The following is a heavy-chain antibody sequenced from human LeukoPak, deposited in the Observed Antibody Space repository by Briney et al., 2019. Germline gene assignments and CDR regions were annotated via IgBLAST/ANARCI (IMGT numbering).Heavy chain of an antibody. J-gene: IGHJ3*01. Sequence: NPSETLSLTCTVSGAHISNYYWTWVRQSAPQGLEWIGRLHASESTIYNPSLKSRVTMSIDTSKDQLSLTLTSVTAADSAVYYCASLSSGAAFDVWGQGTVVTVSS. CDR3: ASLSSGAAFDV. V-gene: IGHV4-4*07. CDR2: LHASEST. CDR1: GAHISNYY. D-gene: IGHD3-22*01.